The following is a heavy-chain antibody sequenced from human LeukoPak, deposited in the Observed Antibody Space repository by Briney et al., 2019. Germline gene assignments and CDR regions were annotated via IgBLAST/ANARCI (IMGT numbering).Heavy chain of an antibody. Sequence: ASVKVSCKASGGTFSSYAISWVRQAPGQGLEWMGRIIPILGIANYAQKFQGRVTITADKSTSTAYMELSSLRSEDTAVYYCARGHSRSPKYNWFDPWGQGTLVTVSS. CDR1: GGTFSSYA. J-gene: IGHJ5*02. CDR3: ARGHSRSPKYNWFDP. V-gene: IGHV1-69*04. CDR2: IIPILGIA.